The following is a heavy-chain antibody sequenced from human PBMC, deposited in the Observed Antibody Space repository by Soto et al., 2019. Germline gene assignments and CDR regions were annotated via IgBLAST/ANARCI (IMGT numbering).Heavy chain of an antibody. V-gene: IGHV3-23*01. D-gene: IGHD6-13*01. CDR3: TSRLIAAADNWFDP. CDR2: ISGSGGST. CDR1: GFTFSSYA. J-gene: IGHJ5*02. Sequence: GGSLRLSCAASGFTFSSYAMSWVRQAPGKGLEWVSAISGSGGSTYYADSVKGRFTISRDNSKNTLYLQMNSLRAEDTAVYYCTSRLIAAADNWFDPWGQGTLVTVSS.